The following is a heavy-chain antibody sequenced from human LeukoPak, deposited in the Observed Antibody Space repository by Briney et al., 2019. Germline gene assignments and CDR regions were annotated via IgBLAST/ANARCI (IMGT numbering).Heavy chain of an antibody. J-gene: IGHJ4*02. D-gene: IGHD4-17*01. CDR3: ARAEDYGDYMSYFDY. CDR1: GFTFSSYS. CDR2: ISSSSSTI. V-gene: IGHV3-48*04. Sequence: GGSLRLSCAASGFTFSSYSMNWVRQAPGKGLEWVSYISSSSSTIYYADSVKGRFTISRDNAKNSLYLQMNSLRAEDTAVYYCARAEDYGDYMSYFDYWGQGTLVTVSS.